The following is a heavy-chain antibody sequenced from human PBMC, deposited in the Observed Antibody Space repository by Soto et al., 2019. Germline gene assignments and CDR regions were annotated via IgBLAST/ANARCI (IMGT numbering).Heavy chain of an antibody. CDR3: ARFRGDAFDI. V-gene: IGHV3-74*01. Sequence: EVQLVESGGGLVQPGGSLRLSCAVSGFTFSNYWMHWVRQAPGKRLVWVSTISPDGTIPDYTDSVKGRLAISRDNTKSTLFLQINSLRPEVTAVYYCARFRGDAFDIWGQGTMVTVSS. CDR1: GFTFSNYW. D-gene: IGHD3-10*01. J-gene: IGHJ3*02. CDR2: ISPDGTIP.